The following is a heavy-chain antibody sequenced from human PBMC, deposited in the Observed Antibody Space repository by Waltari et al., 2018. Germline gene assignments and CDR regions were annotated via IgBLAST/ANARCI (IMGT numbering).Heavy chain of an antibody. V-gene: IGHV4-4*07. J-gene: IGHJ4*02. CDR2: IYTSGST. D-gene: IGHD3-10*01. CDR3: ARTMVRGVITYYFDY. Sequence: QVQLQESGPGLVKPSETLSLTCTVSGGSISSYYWSWIRQPAGKGLEWIGRIYTSGSTNYNPALKSRVTMSVDTSKNQFSLKLSSVTAADTAVYYCARTMVRGVITYYFDYWGQGTLVTVSS. CDR1: GGSISSYY.